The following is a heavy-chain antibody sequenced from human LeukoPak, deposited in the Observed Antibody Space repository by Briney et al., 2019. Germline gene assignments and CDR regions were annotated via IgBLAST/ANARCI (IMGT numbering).Heavy chain of an antibody. CDR2: ISSSSSTI. Sequence: PSETLSLTCTVSGGSISSSSYYWGWVRQAPGKGLEWVSYISSSSSTIYYADSVKGRFTISRDNAKNSLYLQMNSLRAEDTAVYYCARVYYDSSGYLSHGDYWGQGTLVTVSS. V-gene: IGHV3-48*01. CDR3: ARVYYDSSGYLSHGDY. D-gene: IGHD3-22*01. CDR1: GGSISSSSYY. J-gene: IGHJ4*02.